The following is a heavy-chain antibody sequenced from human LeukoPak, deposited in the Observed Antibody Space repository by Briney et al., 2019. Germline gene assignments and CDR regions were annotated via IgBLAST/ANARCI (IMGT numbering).Heavy chain of an antibody. D-gene: IGHD6-19*01. CDR3: AKNRAPGIAVAGDY. CDR1: GFTFSTYA. Sequence: GGSLRLSCAASGFTFSTYAMSWVRQAPGKGLEWVSAISASGSPYYADPVKGRFTVSRDNSKNTLWLQMNSLRAEDTAVYYCAKNRAPGIAVAGDYWGQGTLVTVSS. V-gene: IGHV3-23*01. CDR2: ISASGSP. J-gene: IGHJ4*02.